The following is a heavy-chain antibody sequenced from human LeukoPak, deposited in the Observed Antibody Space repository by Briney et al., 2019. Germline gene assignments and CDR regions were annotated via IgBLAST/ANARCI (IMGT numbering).Heavy chain of an antibody. J-gene: IGHJ5*02. D-gene: IGHD6-6*01. CDR2: ISSSSSTI. Sequence: GGSLRLSCAASGFTFSSYSMNWVRQAPGKGLEWVSYISSSSSTIYYADSVKGRFTISRDNAKNSLYLQMNSLRAEDTAVYYCASSSIAARPVRFDPWGQGTLVTVSS. CDR3: ASSSIAARPVRFDP. V-gene: IGHV3-48*01. CDR1: GFTFSSYS.